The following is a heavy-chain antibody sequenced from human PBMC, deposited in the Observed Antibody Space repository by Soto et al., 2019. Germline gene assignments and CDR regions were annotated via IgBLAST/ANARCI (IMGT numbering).Heavy chain of an antibody. CDR2: ISGSGGST. V-gene: IGHV3-23*01. Sequence: GGSLRLSCAASGFTFSSYAMSWVRQAPGKGLEWVSAISGSGGSTYYADSVKGRFTISRDNSKNTLYLQMNSLRAEDTAVYYLAKDRHRDWNYFDYWGQGTLVTVSS. CDR1: GFTFSSYA. D-gene: IGHD2-21*02. CDR3: AKDRHRDWNYFDY. J-gene: IGHJ4*02.